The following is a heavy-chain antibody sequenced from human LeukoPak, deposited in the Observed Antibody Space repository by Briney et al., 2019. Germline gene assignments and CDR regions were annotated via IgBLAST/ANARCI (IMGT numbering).Heavy chain of an antibody. J-gene: IGHJ4*02. Sequence: SETLSLTCTVSGGFVSSPTYYWSWVRQPPGKGLEWIGYIYYSGSANYNPSLKSRVTISVDTSKNQFSLKLSSVTAADTAVYYCARRSFDYGDPSFDYWGQGTPVTVSS. V-gene: IGHV4-61*01. CDR3: ARRSFDYGDPSFDY. D-gene: IGHD4-17*01. CDR2: IYYSGSA. CDR1: GGFVSSPTYY.